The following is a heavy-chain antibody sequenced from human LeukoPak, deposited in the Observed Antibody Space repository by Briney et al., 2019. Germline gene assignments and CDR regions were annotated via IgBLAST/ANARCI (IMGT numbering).Heavy chain of an antibody. Sequence: PSETLSLTCTVSGGSISSSSYYWGWIRQPPGKGLEWIGSIYYSGSTYYNPSLKSRVTISVDTSKNQFSLKLSSVTAADTTVYYCAASRYDYGDYVPLVYWGQGTLVTVSS. D-gene: IGHD4-17*01. CDR3: AASRYDYGDYVPLVY. CDR1: GGSISSSSYY. J-gene: IGHJ4*02. CDR2: IYYSGST. V-gene: IGHV4-39*01.